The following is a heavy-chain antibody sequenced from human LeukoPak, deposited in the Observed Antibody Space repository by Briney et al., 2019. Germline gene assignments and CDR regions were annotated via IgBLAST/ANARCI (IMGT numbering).Heavy chain of an antibody. CDR3: ARDRGSAWDH. V-gene: IGHV4-59*11. Sequence: SETLSLTCTVSGGSISSHYWSWIRQPPGKGLEWIRYIYYTGSTNYNPSLKSRVTISVDTSKNQFSLKLSSVTAADTAVYYCARDRGSAWDHWGQGTLVTVSS. J-gene: IGHJ4*02. CDR2: IYYTGST. D-gene: IGHD6-19*01. CDR1: GGSISSHY.